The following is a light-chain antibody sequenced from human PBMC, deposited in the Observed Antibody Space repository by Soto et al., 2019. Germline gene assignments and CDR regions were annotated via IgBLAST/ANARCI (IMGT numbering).Light chain of an antibody. CDR3: QQYGSSPTWT. CDR2: DAS. J-gene: IGKJ1*01. Sequence: EIELTQSPCTLSLSPGERATLSCRATQRVSSSYLAWYQQKPGQAPRLLIYDASRRATGIPDRFSGSGSGTDFTLTISRLEPEDFAVYYCQQYGSSPTWTFGQGTKVDI. CDR1: QRVSSSY. V-gene: IGKV3-20*01.